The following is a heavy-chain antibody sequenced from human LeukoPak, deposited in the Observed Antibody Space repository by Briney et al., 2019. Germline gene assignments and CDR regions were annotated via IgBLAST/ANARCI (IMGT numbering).Heavy chain of an antibody. CDR2: ISSSSGYI. CDR3: ARVRKYSSGWYDAFDI. Sequence: NPGGSLRLSCAASGFTFSSYGMNWVRQAPGKGLEWVSSISSSSGYIYYADSAKGRFSISRDNAKNSLYLQMNSLRAEDTAVYYCARVRKYSSGWYDAFDIWGQGTMVTVSS. CDR1: GFTFSSYG. J-gene: IGHJ3*02. V-gene: IGHV3-21*04. D-gene: IGHD6-19*01.